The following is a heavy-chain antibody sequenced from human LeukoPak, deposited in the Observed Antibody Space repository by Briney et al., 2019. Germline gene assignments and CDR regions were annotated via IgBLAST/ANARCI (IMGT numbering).Heavy chain of an antibody. CDR1: GFTFSSYG. CDR3: ARDASDSSGWYRPNSLDY. CDR2: IWYDGSNK. D-gene: IGHD6-19*01. Sequence: PGRSLRLSCAASGFTFSSYGMHWVRQAPGKGLEWVAVIWYDGSNKYYADSVKGRFTISRDNSKNTLYLQMNSLRAEDTAVYYCARDASDSSGWYRPNSLDYWGQGTLVTVSS. V-gene: IGHV3-33*01. J-gene: IGHJ4*02.